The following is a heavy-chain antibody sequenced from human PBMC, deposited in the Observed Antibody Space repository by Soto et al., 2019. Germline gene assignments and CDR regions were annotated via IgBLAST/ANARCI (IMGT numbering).Heavy chain of an antibody. V-gene: IGHV1-69*01. D-gene: IGHD2-15*01. Sequence: QVQLVQSGAEVKKPGSSVKVSCKASGGTFSSYAISWVRQAPGQGLEWMGGIIPIFGTANYAQKFQGRVTITADESTSTAYVELSSLRSEDTAVYYCNLGYCSGGSCYYYGMDVWGQGTTVTVSS. J-gene: IGHJ6*02. CDR1: GGTFSSYA. CDR3: NLGYCSGGSCYYYGMDV. CDR2: IIPIFGTA.